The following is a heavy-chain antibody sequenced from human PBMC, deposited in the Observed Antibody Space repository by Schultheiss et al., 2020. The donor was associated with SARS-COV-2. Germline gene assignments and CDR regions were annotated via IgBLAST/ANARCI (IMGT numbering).Heavy chain of an antibody. CDR1: GFTFSSYG. D-gene: IGHD2-15*01. J-gene: IGHJ4*02. CDR2: ISYDGSNK. Sequence: GGSLRLSCAASGFTFSSYGMHWVRQAPGKGLEWVAVISYDGSNKYYADSVKGRFTISRDNSKNTLYLQMNSLRAEDTAVYYCATLPPGVVAATSSDYWGQGTLVTVSS. CDR3: ATLPPGVVAATSSDY. V-gene: IGHV3-33*05.